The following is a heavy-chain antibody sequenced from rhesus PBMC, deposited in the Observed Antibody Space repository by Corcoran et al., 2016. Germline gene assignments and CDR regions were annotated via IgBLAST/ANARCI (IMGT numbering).Heavy chain of an antibody. CDR2: IDPSDSAT. J-gene: IGHJ4*01. D-gene: IGHD3-28*01. CDR3: AKEGQDEYYYGSGYLPKHMGFDY. Sequence: EVQLVQSGAEVKRPGESLKISCKTSGYSFTSYWISWVRQMHGKGLEWMGAIDPSDSATRYSPYFQGQVTISADKSISTTYLQWSSLKASDSATYYCAKEGQDEYYYGSGYLPKHMGFDYWGQGVLVTVSS. V-gene: IGHV5-2*01. CDR1: GYSFTSYW.